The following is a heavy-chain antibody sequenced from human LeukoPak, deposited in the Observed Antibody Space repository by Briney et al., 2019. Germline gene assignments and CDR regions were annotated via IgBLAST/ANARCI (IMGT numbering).Heavy chain of an antibody. D-gene: IGHD6-13*01. CDR3: AREPPYSSSWAVFDS. CDR2: ITLSSTTI. Sequence: PGGSLRLSCEASGLSFSNYNMNWVRQAPERGLEWVSYITLSSTTIYYADSVKGRFTIFRDNAKNSLYLQMDSLRAEDTAVYYCAREPPYSSSWAVFDSWGQGTLVTVSS. J-gene: IGHJ4*02. V-gene: IGHV3-48*01. CDR1: GLSFSNYN.